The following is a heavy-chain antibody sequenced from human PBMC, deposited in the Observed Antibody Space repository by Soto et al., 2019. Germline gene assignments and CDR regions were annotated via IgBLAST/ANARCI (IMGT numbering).Heavy chain of an antibody. Sequence: ASVKVSCKASGYTFTSYGISWVRQAPGQGLEWMGWISAYNGNTNYAQKLQGRVTMTTDTSTSTAYMELRSLRSDDTAVYYCARDEGYCSGGSCYSGWVAASDIWGQGTLVTLSS. D-gene: IGHD2-15*01. V-gene: IGHV1-18*01. CDR3: ARDEGYCSGGSCYSGWVAASDI. J-gene: IGHJ3*02. CDR2: ISAYNGNT. CDR1: GYTFTSYG.